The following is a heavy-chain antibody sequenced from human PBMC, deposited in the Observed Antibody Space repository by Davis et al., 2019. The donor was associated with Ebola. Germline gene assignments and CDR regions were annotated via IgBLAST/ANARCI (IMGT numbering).Heavy chain of an antibody. J-gene: IGHJ4*02. Sequence: GGSLRLSCKGSGYSFTSYWISWVRQMPGKGLEWMGRIDPSDSYTNYSPSFQGHVTISADKSISTAYLQWSSLKASDTAMYYCARPLNQDVDTEYYWGQGTLVTVSS. V-gene: IGHV5-10-1*01. CDR3: ARPLNQDVDTEYY. D-gene: IGHD5-18*01. CDR2: IDPSDSYT. CDR1: GYSFTSYW.